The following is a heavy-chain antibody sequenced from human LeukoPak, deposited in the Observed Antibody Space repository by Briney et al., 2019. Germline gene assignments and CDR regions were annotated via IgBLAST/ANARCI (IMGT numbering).Heavy chain of an antibody. Sequence: GGSLRLSCAASGFSFSTSWMHWVRQAPGKGLVWVSHISSDGSSIKYADSVKGRFTISRDNAKNTLYLQMDSLRAEDTAIYYCARDYFDSTNYPQTYYYYYMDVWGKGTTVTVSS. CDR3: ARDYFDSTNYPQTYYYYYMDV. CDR1: GFSFSTSW. V-gene: IGHV3-74*03. CDR2: ISSDGSSI. J-gene: IGHJ6*03. D-gene: IGHD3-22*01.